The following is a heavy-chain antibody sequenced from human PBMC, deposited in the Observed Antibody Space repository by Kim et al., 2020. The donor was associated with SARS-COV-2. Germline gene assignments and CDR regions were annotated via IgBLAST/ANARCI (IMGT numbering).Heavy chain of an antibody. D-gene: IGHD3-9*01. Sequence: GGSLRLSCAASGFTFSSYGMSWVRQAPGKGLEWVANIKQDGSEKYYVDSVKGRFTISRDNAKNSLYLQMNSLRAEDTAMYYCARDRMYYDIFTGYYAPYYYYGRDVWGQGTTVTVSS. CDR3: ARDRMYYDIFTGYYAPYYYYGRDV. CDR2: IKQDGSEK. J-gene: IGHJ6*02. CDR1: GFTFSSYG. V-gene: IGHV3-7*01.